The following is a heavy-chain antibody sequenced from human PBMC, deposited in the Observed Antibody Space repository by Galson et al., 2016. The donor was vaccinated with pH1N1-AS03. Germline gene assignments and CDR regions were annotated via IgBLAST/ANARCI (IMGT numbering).Heavy chain of an antibody. CDR3: ARDPRGPCSSATCATTYYFGMDG. Sequence: VKVSCKASGYIFTGFYVHWVRQAPGQGLEWTGWINPNNGVTNYAQKFQAWVTMTGDTSISTAYMELYGLKSDDTAVYYCARDPRGPCSSATCATTYYFGMDGWGQGTTVIVSS. CDR1: GYIFTGFY. J-gene: IGHJ6*02. D-gene: IGHD1-26*01. CDR2: INPNNGVT. V-gene: IGHV1-2*04.